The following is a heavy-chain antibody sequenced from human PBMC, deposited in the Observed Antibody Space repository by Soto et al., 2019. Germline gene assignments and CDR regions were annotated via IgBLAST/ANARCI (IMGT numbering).Heavy chain of an antibody. CDR1: GFVISSHW. D-gene: IGHD1-1*01. J-gene: IGHJ4*02. V-gene: IGHV3-74*01. CDR2: ISADGSNT. CDR3: ARRTDAYNWADY. Sequence: PGGSLRLSCAASGFVISSHWMHWVRPAPGKGLVWVSRISADGSNTNYADSVKGRFTISRDNAKNTLFLQMNSLRAEDTAVYYCARRTDAYNWADYWGQGTLVTVSS.